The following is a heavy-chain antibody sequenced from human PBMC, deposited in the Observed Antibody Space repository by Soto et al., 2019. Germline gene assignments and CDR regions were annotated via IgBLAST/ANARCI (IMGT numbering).Heavy chain of an antibody. D-gene: IGHD3-10*01. CDR2: IILVFGTT. V-gene: IGHV1-69*01. CDR1: GGTFDCHS. J-gene: IGHJ4*02. CDR3: AREGGDLLSHFDS. Sequence: QVQLVQSTAEVKKPGSSVKVSCKASGGTFDCHSISWVRQAPGQGLEWMGGIILVFGTTNYAQRFQGRVTITADESTSTAYMELSSLRSEDTAVYYCAREGGDLLSHFDSWGQGTRVIVSS.